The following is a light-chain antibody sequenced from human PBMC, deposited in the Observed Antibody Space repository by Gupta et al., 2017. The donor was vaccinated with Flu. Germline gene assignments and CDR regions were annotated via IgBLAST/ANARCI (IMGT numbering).Light chain of an antibody. J-gene: IGKJ4*01. CDR3: QRKSNSPIT. Sequence: EIVLTQSPGTLSLSPRERATLSCRASQSVDSKYLAWYQQKPGQAPSLLIYGASSRANGIPDRFSGSGCGTEFTLTISRREPEDFAVYYCQRKSNSPITFGWGTXVDIK. CDR2: GAS. V-gene: IGKV3-20*01. CDR1: QSVDSKY.